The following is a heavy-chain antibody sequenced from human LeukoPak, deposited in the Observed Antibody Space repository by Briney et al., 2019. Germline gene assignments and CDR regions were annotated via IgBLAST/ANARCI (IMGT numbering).Heavy chain of an antibody. CDR3: ARQKGYYGSGSYGIFPFDY. J-gene: IGHJ4*02. Sequence: SETLSLTCAVYGGSFSGYYWSWIRQPPGKGLEWIGEINHSGSTNYNPSLKSRVTISVDTSKNQFSLKLSSVTAADSAVYYCARQKGYYGSGSYGIFPFDYWGQGTLVTVSS. CDR1: GGSFSGYY. V-gene: IGHV4-34*01. D-gene: IGHD3-10*01. CDR2: INHSGST.